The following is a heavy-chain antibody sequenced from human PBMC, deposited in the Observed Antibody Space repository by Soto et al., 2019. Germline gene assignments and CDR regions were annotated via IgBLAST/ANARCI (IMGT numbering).Heavy chain of an antibody. CDR3: ARSDSSSWYWYFQH. CDR1: GGSISSYY. J-gene: IGHJ1*01. D-gene: IGHD6-13*01. CDR2: IYYSGST. V-gene: IGHV4-59*01. Sequence: PSETLSLTCTVSGGSISSYYWSWIQQPPGKGLEWIGYIYYSGSTNYNPSLKSRVTISVDTSKNQFSLKLSSVTAADTAVYYCARSDSSSWYWYFQHWGQGTLVTVSS.